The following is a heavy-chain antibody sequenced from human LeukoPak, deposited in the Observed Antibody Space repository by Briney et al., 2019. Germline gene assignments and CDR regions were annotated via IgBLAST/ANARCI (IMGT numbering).Heavy chain of an antibody. CDR3: TLARSEYHYGMDV. V-gene: IGHV6-1*01. CDR2: TYYRSKWYN. J-gene: IGHJ6*02. CDR1: GDSVSSISVA. Sequence: SQTLSLTCAISGDSVSSISVAWNWIRQSPSRGLEWLGRTYYRSKWYNEYAVSVKGRININPDPSKNQFSLQLNSVTPEDTAVYYCTLARSEYHYGMDVWGQGATVTVSS.